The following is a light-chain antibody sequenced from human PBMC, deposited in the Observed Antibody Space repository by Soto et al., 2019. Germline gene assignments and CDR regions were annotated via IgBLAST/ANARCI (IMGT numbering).Light chain of an antibody. CDR1: QSVSSD. CDR2: EAS. V-gene: IGKV3-11*01. CDR3: QQRSNWIT. J-gene: IGKJ4*01. Sequence: EIVLTQSPATLSLSPGERATLSCRASQSVSSDLGWYQQKPGQAPRLLIYEASNRATGIPARFSGSGSGTDFTLTISSLQPEDFAVYYCQQRSNWITFGGGTKVEIK.